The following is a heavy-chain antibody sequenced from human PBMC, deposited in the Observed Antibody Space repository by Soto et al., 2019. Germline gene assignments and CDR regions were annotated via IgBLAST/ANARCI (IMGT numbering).Heavy chain of an antibody. CDR2: ISYDGSNK. D-gene: IGHD5-12*01. CDR1: GFTFSSYG. V-gene: IGHV3-30*03. Sequence: GGYLRHSCAVSGFTFSSYGMHWVRQAPGKGLEWVAVISYDGSNKYYADSVKGRFTISRDNSKNTLYLQMNSLRAEDAALYYCARARRIYGKLSFVANYWGLGT. J-gene: IGHJ4*02. CDR3: ARARRIYGKLSFVANY.